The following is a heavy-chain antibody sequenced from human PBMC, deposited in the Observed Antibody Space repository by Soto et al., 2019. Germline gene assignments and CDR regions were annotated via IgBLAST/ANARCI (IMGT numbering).Heavy chain of an antibody. V-gene: IGHV1-18*01. J-gene: IGHJ4*02. Sequence: VASVKVSCKASGYSFTTYGVTWVRQAPGQGLEWMGWISTYNGDTRVAQQHQGRVTLTTDTSTNAAHMELRSLRSDDTAIYYCARTEGRSTGGDYWGQGTLVTVSS. CDR3: ARTEGRSTGGDY. D-gene: IGHD2-8*02. CDR2: ISTYNGDT. CDR1: GYSFTTYG.